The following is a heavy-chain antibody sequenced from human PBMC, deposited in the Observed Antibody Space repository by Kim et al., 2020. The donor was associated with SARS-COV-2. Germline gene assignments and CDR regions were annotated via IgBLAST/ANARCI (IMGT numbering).Heavy chain of an antibody. Sequence: ASVKVSCKASGYTFTSYAMHWVRQAPGQRLEWMGWINAGNGNTKYSQKFQGRVTITRDTSASTAYMELSSLRSEDTAVYYCARDRDEYSSTGRENYYYYYYMDVWGKGTTVTVSS. CDR2: INAGNGNT. CDR1: GYTFTSYA. CDR3: ARDRDEYSSTGRENYYYYYYMDV. V-gene: IGHV1-3*01. J-gene: IGHJ6*03. D-gene: IGHD6-6*01.